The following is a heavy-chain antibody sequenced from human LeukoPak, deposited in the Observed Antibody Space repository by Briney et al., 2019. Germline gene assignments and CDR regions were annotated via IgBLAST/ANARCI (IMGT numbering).Heavy chain of an antibody. V-gene: IGHV3-7*01. J-gene: IGHJ4*02. CDR2: IKYDGSEK. CDR3: ARDIEAAGLFLDY. Sequence: GGSLRLSCAASGFTFSSYWMTWVRQAPGKGLEWVANIKYDGSEKDYMDPVKGRFTISRDNAKNSLYLQMNSLRAEDTAVYYCARDIEAAGLFLDYWGQGTLVTVSS. D-gene: IGHD6-13*01. CDR1: GFTFSSYW.